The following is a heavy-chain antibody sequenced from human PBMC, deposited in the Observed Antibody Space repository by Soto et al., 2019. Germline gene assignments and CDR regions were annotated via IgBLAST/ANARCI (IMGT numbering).Heavy chain of an antibody. CDR2: IYYSGST. D-gene: IGHD3-10*01. Sequence: SETLSLTCTVSGGSISSGGYYWSWIRQHPGKGLEWIGYIYYSGSTYYNPSLKSRVTISVDTSKNQFSLKLSSVTAADTAVYYCARDNYGSGSEMDYWGQGTLVTVSS. V-gene: IGHV4-31*03. CDR3: ARDNYGSGSEMDY. CDR1: GGSISSGGYY. J-gene: IGHJ4*02.